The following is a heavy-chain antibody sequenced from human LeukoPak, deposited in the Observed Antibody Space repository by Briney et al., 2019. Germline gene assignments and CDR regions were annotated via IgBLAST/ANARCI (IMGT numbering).Heavy chain of an antibody. D-gene: IGHD3-22*01. CDR1: GYSFTSYW. CDR3: ARLPYYYDSSGYSMYYSDY. J-gene: IGHJ4*02. CDR2: IDPSDSYT. V-gene: IGHV5-10-1*01. Sequence: GESLKISCKGSGYSFTSYWISWVRQMPGKGLEWMGRIDPSDSYTNYSPSFQGHVTISADKSISTAYLQWSSLKASHTAMYYCARLPYYYDSSGYSMYYSDYWGQGTLVTVSS.